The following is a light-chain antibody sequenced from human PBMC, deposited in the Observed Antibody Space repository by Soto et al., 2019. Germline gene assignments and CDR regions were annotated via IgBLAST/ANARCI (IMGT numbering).Light chain of an antibody. J-gene: IGKJ5*01. CDR1: QSVSSY. CDR3: QQRSNCPLT. Sequence: EIVLTQSPGALSLSPGERATLSCRASQSVSSYLAWYQQKPGQAPRLLIYDASNRATGIPARFSGSGSGTDFTLTISSLEPEDFAVYYCQQRSNCPLTFGQGTRLEIK. V-gene: IGKV3-11*01. CDR2: DAS.